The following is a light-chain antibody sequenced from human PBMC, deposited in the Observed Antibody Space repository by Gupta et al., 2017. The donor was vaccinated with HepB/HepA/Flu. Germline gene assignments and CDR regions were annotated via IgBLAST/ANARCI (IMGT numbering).Light chain of an antibody. CDR1: SSDVGGYNY. V-gene: IGLV2-14*01. J-gene: IGLJ2*01. CDR3: SSYTSSIPVV. Sequence: QSALTQPASVSGSPGQSIPLSCTGTSSDVGGYNYVSWYQQHPGKAPKLMIYDVSNRPSGVSNRFSGSKSGNTASLTISGLQAEDEADYYCSSYTSSIPVVFGGGTKLTVL. CDR2: DVS.